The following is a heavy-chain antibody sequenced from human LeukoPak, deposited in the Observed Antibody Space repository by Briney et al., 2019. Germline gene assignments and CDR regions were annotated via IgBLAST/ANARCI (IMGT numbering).Heavy chain of an antibody. CDR2: IRYDGSNK. D-gene: IGHD3-10*01. Sequence: GGSLRLSCAASGFTFSSYGMHWVRQAPGKGLEWVAFIRYDGSNKYYADSVKGRFTISRDNSKNTLYLQMNSLRAEDTAVYYCAKDPRWFGEQNHGIDYWGQGTLVTVSS. CDR3: AKDPRWFGEQNHGIDY. J-gene: IGHJ4*02. V-gene: IGHV3-30*02. CDR1: GFTFSSYG.